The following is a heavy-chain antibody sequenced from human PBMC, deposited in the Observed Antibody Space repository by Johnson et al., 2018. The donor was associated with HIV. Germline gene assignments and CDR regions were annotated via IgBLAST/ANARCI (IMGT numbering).Heavy chain of an antibody. Sequence: QMQLVESGGGVVQPGGSQRLSCAASGFTFSSFGMHWVRQAPGKGLEWVAFIRYAGSNKSFAASVTGRFTISRDNSKNTLYLQMNSLRAEDTAVYYCARGPSQLYWPDVAFDIWGQGTTVTVSS. CDR3: ARGPSQLYWPDVAFDI. CDR2: IRYAGSNK. CDR1: GFTFSSFG. J-gene: IGHJ3*02. D-gene: IGHD2-8*02. V-gene: IGHV3-30*02.